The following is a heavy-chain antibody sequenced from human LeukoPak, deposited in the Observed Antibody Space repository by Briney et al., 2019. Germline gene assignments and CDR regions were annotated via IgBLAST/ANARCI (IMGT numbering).Heavy chain of an antibody. J-gene: IGHJ4*02. V-gene: IGHV3-23*01. CDR1: GFTFSSYA. CDR2: ISGSGGRT. Sequence: PGGSLRLSCAASGFTFSSYAMSWVRQAPGKGLEWVSAISGSGGRTYNADSMKGRFTISRDNSKNTLYMQMNSLRVEDTAVYYCARDMMVATLYFDSWGQGTLVTVSS. CDR3: ARDMMVATLYFDS. D-gene: IGHD1-26*01.